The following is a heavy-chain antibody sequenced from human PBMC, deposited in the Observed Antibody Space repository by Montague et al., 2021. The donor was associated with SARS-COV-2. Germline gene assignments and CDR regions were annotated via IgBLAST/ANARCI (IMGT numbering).Heavy chain of an antibody. CDR2: INHSGST. D-gene: IGHD3-22*01. CDR3: ARGPRITMIVWVITDVWFDP. CDR1: GGSVSDYY. Sequence: SETLSLTCAVYGGSVSDYYWSWIRQPPGKGLEWIGEINHSGSTNXXPSLKSRVTTSVDTSKNQFSLKLTSVTAADTAVYFCARGPRITMIVWVITDVWFDPWGQGTLVTVSS. V-gene: IGHV4-34*01. J-gene: IGHJ5*02.